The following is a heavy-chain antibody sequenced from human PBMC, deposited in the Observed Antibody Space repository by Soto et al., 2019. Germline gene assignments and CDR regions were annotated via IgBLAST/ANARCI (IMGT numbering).Heavy chain of an antibody. CDR3: ATRTTVTTFDY. Sequence: QVQLQESGPGLVKPSQTLSLTCVVSGASVTRAGSYWGWIRQRPGQGLEWIGYIYFDGTTYYNPSLKSRVIISADTSRNQFSLSLSFLTAADTAVYYCATRTTVTTFDYWGQGTLVTVSS. J-gene: IGHJ4*02. D-gene: IGHD4-17*01. CDR1: GASVTRAGSY. V-gene: IGHV4-31*11. CDR2: IYFDGTT.